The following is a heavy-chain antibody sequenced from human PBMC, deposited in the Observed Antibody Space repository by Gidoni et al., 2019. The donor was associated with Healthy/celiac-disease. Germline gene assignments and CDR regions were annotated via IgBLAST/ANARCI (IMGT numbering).Heavy chain of an antibody. CDR1: GGSISSYY. V-gene: IGHV4-4*07. Sequence: QVQLQESGPGLVKPSETLSPPCTVPGGSISSYYWSWIRQPAGKGLEWIGRIYTSGSTNYNPSLKSRVTMSVDTSKNQFSLKLSSVTAADTAVYYCARVPGAQNYYGMDVWGQGTTVTVSS. CDR2: IYTSGST. J-gene: IGHJ6*02. CDR3: ARVPGAQNYYGMDV.